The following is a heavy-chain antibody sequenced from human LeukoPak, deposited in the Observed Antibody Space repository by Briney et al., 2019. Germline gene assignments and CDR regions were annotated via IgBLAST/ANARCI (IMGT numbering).Heavy chain of an antibody. Sequence: GGSLRLSCAASGFTFSSYWMHWVRQAPGKGLVWVSRSNIDGSITSYADSVEGRFTISRDNAKNTLYLQMNSLRAEDTAVYYCARSNNGFDYWGQGTLVTVSS. J-gene: IGHJ4*02. CDR2: SNIDGSIT. CDR3: ARSNNGFDY. D-gene: IGHD1/OR15-1a*01. CDR1: GFTFSSYW. V-gene: IGHV3-74*01.